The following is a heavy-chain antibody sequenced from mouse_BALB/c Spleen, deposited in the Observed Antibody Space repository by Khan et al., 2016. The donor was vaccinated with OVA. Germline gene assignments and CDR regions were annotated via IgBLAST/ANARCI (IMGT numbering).Heavy chain of an antibody. CDR1: GFSLTSYG. Sequence: QVQLKQSGPGLVQPSQSLSITCTVSGFSLTSYGVHWVRQSPGKGLEWLGVIWSGGSTDYNADFISRLSISKDNSKSQVFFKMNSLQADDTAIYYCARNQGIFDGSFAYWGQGTLVTVSA. CDR2: IWSGGST. D-gene: IGHD2-3*01. CDR3: ARNQGIFDGSFAY. J-gene: IGHJ3*01. V-gene: IGHV2-4-1*01.